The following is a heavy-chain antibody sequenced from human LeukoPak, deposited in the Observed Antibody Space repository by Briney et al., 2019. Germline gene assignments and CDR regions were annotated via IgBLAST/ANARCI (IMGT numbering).Heavy chain of an antibody. Sequence: PGGSLRLSCAASGFTFSSCAMSWVRQAPGKGLEWVSAISGSGGSTYYADSVKGRFTISRDNSKNTLYLQMNSLRGEDMAVYYCASGSGSYISFDPWGQGTLVTVSS. CDR3: ASGSGSYISFDP. CDR1: GFTFSSCA. D-gene: IGHD3-10*01. J-gene: IGHJ5*02. CDR2: ISGSGGST. V-gene: IGHV3-23*01.